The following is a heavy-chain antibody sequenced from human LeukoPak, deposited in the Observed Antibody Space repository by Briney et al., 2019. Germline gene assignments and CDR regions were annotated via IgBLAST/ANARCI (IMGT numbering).Heavy chain of an antibody. V-gene: IGHV3-23*01. CDR3: AKDKGMAAAGNEGTYFDY. Sequence: GGSLRLSCAASGFTFSSYAMSWVRQAPGKGLEWVSAISGSGGSTYYADSVKGRFTISRDNSKNTLYLQMNSLRAEDTAVYYCAKDKGMAAAGNEGTYFDYWGQGTLVTVSS. CDR2: ISGSGGST. CDR1: GFTFSSYA. J-gene: IGHJ4*02. D-gene: IGHD6-13*01.